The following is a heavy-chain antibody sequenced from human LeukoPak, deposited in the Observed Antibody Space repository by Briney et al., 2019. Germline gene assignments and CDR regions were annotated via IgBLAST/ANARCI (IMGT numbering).Heavy chain of an antibody. V-gene: IGHV4-34*01. Sequence: ASETLSLTCAVYGGSFSGYYWSWIRQPPGKGLEWIGEINHSGSTSYNPSLRSRVTISMDTSKNQFFLRLNSVTAADTAVYYCARLYDILTGYYYYFDYWGQGTLATVSS. J-gene: IGHJ4*02. CDR3: ARLYDILTGYYYYFDY. CDR1: GGSFSGYY. CDR2: INHSGST. D-gene: IGHD3-9*01.